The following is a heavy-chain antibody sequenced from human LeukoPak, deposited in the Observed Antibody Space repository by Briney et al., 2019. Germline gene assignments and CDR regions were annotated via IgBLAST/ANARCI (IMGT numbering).Heavy chain of an antibody. CDR1: GGSISSGSYY. CDR3: AKGDSSSWIFDY. J-gene: IGHJ4*02. CDR2: IYTSGST. D-gene: IGHD6-13*01. V-gene: IGHV4-61*02. Sequence: SETLSLTCTVSGGSISSGSYYWSWIRQPAGKGLEWIGRIYTSGSTNYNPSLKSRVTISVYTSKNQFSLKLSSVTAADTAVYYCAKGDSSSWIFDYWGQGTLVTVSS.